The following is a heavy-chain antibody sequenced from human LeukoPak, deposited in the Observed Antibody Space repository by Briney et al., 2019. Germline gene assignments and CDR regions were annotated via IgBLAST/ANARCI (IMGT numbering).Heavy chain of an antibody. V-gene: IGHV4-39*01. CDR3: ARHSSYYGNFDY. D-gene: IGHD3-10*01. Sequence: SETLSLTCTVSGGSISSSSYYWGWIRQPPGKGLEWIGSIYHSGSSYYNPSLKSRITISVDTSKNQFSLKLSSVTAADTAVYYCARHSSYYGNFDYWGQGTLVTVSS. CDR2: IYHSGSS. CDR1: GGSISSSSYY. J-gene: IGHJ4*02.